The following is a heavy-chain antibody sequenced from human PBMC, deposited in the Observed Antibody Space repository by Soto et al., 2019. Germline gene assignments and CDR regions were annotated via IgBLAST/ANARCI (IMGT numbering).Heavy chain of an antibody. Sequence: ASVKVSCKASGYSFTDYHVHGVRQAPGQGLEWLGRIKPKRGGTSTAQKFQGWVTMTTDTSISTASMQLTRLTSDDTALYYCARGDSTDCSNGVCSFFYNPAMDVWGQGTTVTVSS. D-gene: IGHD2-8*01. CDR1: GYSFTDYH. CDR2: IKPKRGGT. V-gene: IGHV1-2*04. J-gene: IGHJ6*02. CDR3: ARGDSTDCSNGVCSFFYNPAMDV.